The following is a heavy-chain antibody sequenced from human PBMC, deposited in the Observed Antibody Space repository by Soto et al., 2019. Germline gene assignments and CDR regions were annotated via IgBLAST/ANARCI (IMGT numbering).Heavy chain of an antibody. J-gene: IGHJ4*02. CDR1: GGSISSGDYY. D-gene: IGHD3-22*01. CDR2: IYYSGST. CDR3: ASGSYYYDSSGYYHY. V-gene: IGHV4-30-4*01. Sequence: SETLSLTCTVSGGSISSGDYYWSWIRQPPGKGLEWIGYIYYSGSTYYNPSLKSRVTISVDTSRNQFSLKLSSVTAADTAVYYCASGSYYYDSSGYYHYSGQGTLVTVSS.